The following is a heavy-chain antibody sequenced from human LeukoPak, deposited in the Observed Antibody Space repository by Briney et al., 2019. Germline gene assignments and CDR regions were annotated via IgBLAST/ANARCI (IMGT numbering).Heavy chain of an antibody. CDR3: AKLWDYDYVWGSYRPTSDY. CDR1: GCTFSSYG. D-gene: IGHD3-16*02. J-gene: IGHJ4*02. Sequence: GRSLRLSCAASGCTFSSYGMNWVHQAPGKGLEWVAFIRYDGSNKYYADSVKGRFTISRDNSKNTLYLQMNSLRAEDTAVYYCAKLWDYDYVWGSYRPTSDYWGQGTLVTVSS. V-gene: IGHV3-30*02. CDR2: IRYDGSNK.